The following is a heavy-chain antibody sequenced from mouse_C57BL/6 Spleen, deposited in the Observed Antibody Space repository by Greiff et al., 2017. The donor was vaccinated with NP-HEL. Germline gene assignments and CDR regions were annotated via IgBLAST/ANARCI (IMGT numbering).Heavy chain of an antibody. D-gene: IGHD2-2*01. CDR2: IDPEDGDT. CDR1: GFNIKDYY. CDR3: TTGGYGYDGDY. J-gene: IGHJ2*01. V-gene: IGHV14-1*01. Sequence: EVQLQQPGAELVKPGASVKMSCTASGFNIKDYYMHWVKQRPEQGLEWIGRIDPEDGDTEYAPKFQGKATMTADTSSNTAYLQLSSLTSEDTAVYYCTTGGYGYDGDYWGQGTTLTVSS.